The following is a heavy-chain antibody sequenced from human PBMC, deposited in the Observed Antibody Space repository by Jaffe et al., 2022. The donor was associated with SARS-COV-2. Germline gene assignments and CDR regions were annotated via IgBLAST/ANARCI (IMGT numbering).Heavy chain of an antibody. J-gene: IGHJ5*02. CDR2: INAGNGNT. CDR3: ARERLVVVAATNWFDP. D-gene: IGHD2-15*01. CDR1: GYTFTSYA. V-gene: IGHV1-3*01. Sequence: QVQLVQSGAEVKKPGASVKVSCKASGYTFTSYAMHWVRQAPGQRLEWMGWINAGNGNTKYSQKFQGRVTITRDTSASTAYMELSSLRSEDTAVYYCARERLVVVAATNWFDPWGQGTLVTVSS.